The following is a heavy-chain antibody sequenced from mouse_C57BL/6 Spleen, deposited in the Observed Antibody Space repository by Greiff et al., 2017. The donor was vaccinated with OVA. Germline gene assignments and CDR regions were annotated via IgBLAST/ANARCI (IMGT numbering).Heavy chain of an antibody. CDR3: ARSGDGYYGFAY. CDR2: IDPSDSET. CDR1: GYTFTSYW. D-gene: IGHD2-3*01. V-gene: IGHV1-52*01. Sequence: VKLQQPGAELVRPGSSVKLSCKASGYTFTSYWMHWVKQRPIQGLEWIGNIDPSDSETHYNQKFKDKATLTVDKSSSTAYMQLSSLTSEDSAVYYCARSGDGYYGFAYWGQGTLVTVSA. J-gene: IGHJ3*01.